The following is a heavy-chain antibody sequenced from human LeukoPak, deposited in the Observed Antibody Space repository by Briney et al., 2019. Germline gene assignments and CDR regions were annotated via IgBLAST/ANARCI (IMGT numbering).Heavy chain of an antibody. V-gene: IGHV4-30-2*01. J-gene: IGHJ4*02. CDR2: IYHSGST. CDR1: GGSISSGGYY. D-gene: IGHD2-2*01. Sequence: PSETLSLTFTVSGGSISSGGYYWSWIRQPPGKGLEWIGYIYHSGSTYYNPSLKSRVTISVDRSKNQFSLKLSSVTAADTAVYYCARSEGPAAIQSRANYWGQGTLVTVSS. CDR3: ARSEGPAAIQSRANY.